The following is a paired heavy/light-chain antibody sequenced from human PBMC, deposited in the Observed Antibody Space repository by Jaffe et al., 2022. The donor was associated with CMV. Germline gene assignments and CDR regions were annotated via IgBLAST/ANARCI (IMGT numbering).Heavy chain of an antibody. CDR1: GFSFSTHA. J-gene: IGHJ4*02. CDR3: AKDLLDKYSDLIDY. V-gene: IGHV3-23*01. Sequence: EVQLLESGGGLVQPGGSLRLSCAASGFSFSTHAMNWVRQAPEKGLEWVSAISASGGTTYYADSVKGRLTIFRDNSKNTLYLQMNSLRAEDTAIYYCAKDLLDKYSDLIDYWGQGTLVTVSS. CDR2: ISASGGTT. D-gene: IGHD4-17*01.
Light chain of an antibody. CDR2: GEN. V-gene: IGLV3-19*01. Sequence: SSELTQDPAVSVALGHTVRITCQGDSLRNYYASWYQQKPGQAPVLVIYGENNRPSGIPDRFSGSNSGTTAYLTITGAQAEDEADYYCHFRDSSGIHRVFGGGTKLTVL. CDR1: SLRNYY. J-gene: IGLJ3*02. CDR3: HFRDSSGIHRV.